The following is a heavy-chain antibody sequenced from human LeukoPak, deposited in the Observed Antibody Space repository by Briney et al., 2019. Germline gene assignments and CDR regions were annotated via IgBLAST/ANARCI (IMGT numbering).Heavy chain of an antibody. D-gene: IGHD6-19*01. CDR3: AKHLNTNGWYSFDF. Sequence: GESLKISCKGSGYTFTSKWIGWVRQMPGKGLEWIGIIYPGDSETRYSPSFQGQVTFSADKSINTAYLQWSSLKASDTAMYYCAKHLNTNGWYSFDFWGPGTLLTVSS. CDR2: IYPGDSET. CDR1: GYTFTSKW. V-gene: IGHV5-51*01. J-gene: IGHJ4*02.